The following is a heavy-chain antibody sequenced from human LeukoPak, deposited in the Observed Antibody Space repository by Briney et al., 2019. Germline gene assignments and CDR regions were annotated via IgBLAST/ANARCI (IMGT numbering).Heavy chain of an antibody. J-gene: IGHJ4*02. Sequence: SETLSLTCTVSGGSVSSGLHYWNWIRQPPGKGLEWIGYIYYRGSTDYNPSLKSRVTMSVDTSKNHFSLNLRSVTAADTAVYYCARDLMVRGDYWGQGTLVTVSS. CDR2: IYYRGST. CDR3: ARDLMVRGDY. D-gene: IGHD3-10*01. V-gene: IGHV4-61*01. CDR1: GGSVSSGLHY.